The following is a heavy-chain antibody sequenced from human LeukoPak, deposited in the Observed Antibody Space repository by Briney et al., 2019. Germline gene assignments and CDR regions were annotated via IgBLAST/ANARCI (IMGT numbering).Heavy chain of an antibody. V-gene: IGHV3-30*02. J-gene: IGHJ4*02. CDR3: TTDHPTYYYDSSGYYYYFDY. Sequence: GGSLRLSCAASGFTFSNYGMHWVRQAPGKGLEWVASIRYDGSNKYYADSVKGRFTISRDNSKNTLYLQMNSLRAEDTAVYYCTTDHPTYYYDSSGYYYYFDYWGQGTLVTVSS. CDR1: GFTFSNYG. D-gene: IGHD3-22*01. CDR2: IRYDGSNK.